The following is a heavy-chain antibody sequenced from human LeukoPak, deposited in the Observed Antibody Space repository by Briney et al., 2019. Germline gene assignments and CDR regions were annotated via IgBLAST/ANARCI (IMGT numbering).Heavy chain of an antibody. J-gene: IGHJ5*02. V-gene: IGHV3-66*02. CDR1: GFTVSSNY. Sequence: GGSLRLSCAASGFTVSSNYMSWVRQAPGKGLEWVSVIYSGGSTYYADSVKGRFTISRDNSKNTLYLQMNSLRAEDTAVYYYARDSSSWYGRFDPWGQGTLVTVSS. CDR3: ARDSSSWYGRFDP. CDR2: IYSGGST. D-gene: IGHD6-13*01.